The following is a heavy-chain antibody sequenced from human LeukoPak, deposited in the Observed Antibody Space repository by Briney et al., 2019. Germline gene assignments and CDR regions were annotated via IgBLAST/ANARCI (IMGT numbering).Heavy chain of an antibody. CDR1: GGTFGSYA. Sequence: SVKVSCKASGGTFGSYAISWVRQAPGQGLEWMGRIIPILGIANYAQKFQGRVTITADKSTSTAYMELSSLRSEDTAVYYCASRSTRATVTTAYFDLWGRGTLVTVSS. V-gene: IGHV1-69*04. D-gene: IGHD4-17*01. CDR2: IIPILGIA. J-gene: IGHJ2*01. CDR3: ASRSTRATVTTAYFDL.